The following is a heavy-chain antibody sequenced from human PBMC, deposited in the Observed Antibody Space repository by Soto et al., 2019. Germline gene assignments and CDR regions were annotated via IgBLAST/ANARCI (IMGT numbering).Heavy chain of an antibody. D-gene: IGHD6-6*01. CDR2: ISAYNGNT. CDR1: GYTFTSYG. CDR3: ARWESYSSSSGNDGY. Sequence: QVQLVQSGAEVKKPGASVKVACKASGYTFTSYGISWVRQAPGQGLEWMGWISAYNGNTNYAQKLQGRVNMTTDTSTSTAYMEVRSLRSDDTAVYYCARWESYSSSSGNDGYWGQGTLVTVSS. J-gene: IGHJ4*02. V-gene: IGHV1-18*01.